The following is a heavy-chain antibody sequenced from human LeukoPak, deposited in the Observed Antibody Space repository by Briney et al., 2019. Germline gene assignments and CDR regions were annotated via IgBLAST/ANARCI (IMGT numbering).Heavy chain of an antibody. Sequence: PGGSLRLSCAASGFAFSDSWMTRIRQAPGKGLEWVAFIKGDGSAKKYVDSVKGRFTISRDNAKNSLFLQMNSLRAEDTAVYYCARDRGWIQHDIWGQGTMVTVSS. J-gene: IGHJ3*02. CDR3: ARDRGWIQHDI. CDR1: GFAFSDSW. V-gene: IGHV3-7*01. CDR2: IKGDGSAK. D-gene: IGHD5-18*01.